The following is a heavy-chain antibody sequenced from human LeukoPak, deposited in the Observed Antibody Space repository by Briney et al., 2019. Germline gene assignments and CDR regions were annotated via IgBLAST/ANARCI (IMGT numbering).Heavy chain of an antibody. J-gene: IGHJ4*02. CDR3: ARVPYSSSWYSYDY. CDR2: IRSDGSNK. V-gene: IGHV3-30*02. Sequence: GGSLRLSCAGSGFSFSSYGMHWVRQAPGKGLEWMAFIRSDGSNKYYADSVKGRFTISRDNSKNTLYLQMNSLRAEDTAVYYCARVPYSSSWYSYDYWGQGTLVTVSS. CDR1: GFSFSSYG. D-gene: IGHD6-13*01.